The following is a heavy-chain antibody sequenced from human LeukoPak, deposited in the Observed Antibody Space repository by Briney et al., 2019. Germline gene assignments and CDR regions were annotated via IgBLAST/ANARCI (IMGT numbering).Heavy chain of an antibody. CDR2: IAYDGSRA. V-gene: IGHV3-33*01. CDR3: TRYNNDHFDY. CDR1: GFTFGGYG. Sequence: GGSLRLSCAGSGFTFGGYGMQWFRQTPGKELEWVAVIAYDGSRAFYADSVKGRFTISRDNSKNTMSVQMDDLRAEDTAVYYCTRYNNDHFDYWGQGTLVTVSS. D-gene: IGHD1-14*01. J-gene: IGHJ4*02.